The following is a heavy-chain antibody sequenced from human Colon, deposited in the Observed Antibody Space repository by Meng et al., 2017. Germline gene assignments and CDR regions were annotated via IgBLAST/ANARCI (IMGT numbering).Heavy chain of an antibody. CDR1: GFTFSSYE. CDR2: ISSSGSTI. D-gene: IGHD3-16*02. CDR3: LVTIRLDY. V-gene: IGHV3-48*03. J-gene: IGHJ4*02. Sequence: GGSLRLSCAASGFTFSSYEMNWVRQAPGKGLEWVSFISSSGSTIYYADSVKGRFTISRDNAKNSLYLQMNSLRAEDTAVYYCLVTIRLDYWGQGTLVTVSS.